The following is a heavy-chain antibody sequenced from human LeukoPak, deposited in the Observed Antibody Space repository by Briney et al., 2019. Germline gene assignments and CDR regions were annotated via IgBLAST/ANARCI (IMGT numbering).Heavy chain of an antibody. Sequence: GSLRLSCAASGFTFSSYWMTWVRQAPGKGLEWVANIKRDGSEKFYVDSVKGRFTISRDNAKDSLYLQMNSLRAEDTAVYYCARVSGYSYGLANWGQGTLVTVSS. V-gene: IGHV3-7*04. D-gene: IGHD5-18*01. J-gene: IGHJ4*02. CDR2: IKRDGSEK. CDR1: GFTFSSYW. CDR3: ARVSGYSYGLAN.